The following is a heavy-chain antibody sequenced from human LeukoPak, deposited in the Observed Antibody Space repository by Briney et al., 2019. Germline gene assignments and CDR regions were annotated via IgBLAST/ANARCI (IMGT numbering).Heavy chain of an antibody. J-gene: IGHJ6*03. Sequence: ASVKVSCKASGYTFTGYYMHWVRQAPGQGLEWMGWINPNSGGTNYAQKFQGRVTMTRDTSISKAYMELSRLRSDDTAVYYCARGYSYGYNDYYMDVWGKGTTVTVSS. D-gene: IGHD5-18*01. CDR2: INPNSGGT. CDR3: ARGYSYGYNDYYMDV. V-gene: IGHV1-2*02. CDR1: GYTFTGYY.